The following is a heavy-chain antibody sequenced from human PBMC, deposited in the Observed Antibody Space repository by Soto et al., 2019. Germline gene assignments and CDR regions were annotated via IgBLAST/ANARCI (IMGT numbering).Heavy chain of an antibody. CDR1: GFTFSSYG. D-gene: IGHD4-17*01. CDR2: IWYDGSNK. V-gene: IGHV3-33*01. CDR3: ARDQGYTVTTTPGGY. J-gene: IGHJ4*02. Sequence: QVQLVDSGGGVVQPGRSLRLSCAAYGFTFSSYGMHWVRQAPGKGLEWVAVIWYDGSNKYYADSVKGRFTISRDNSKNTLYLQMNSLRAEDTAVYYCARDQGYTVTTTPGGYWGQGTLVTVSS.